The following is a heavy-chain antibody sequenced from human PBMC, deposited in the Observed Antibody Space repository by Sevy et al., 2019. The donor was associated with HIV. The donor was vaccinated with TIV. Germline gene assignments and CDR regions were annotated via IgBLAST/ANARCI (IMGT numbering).Heavy chain of an antibody. Sequence: GGSLRLSCAASGFNFSGAAIFWVRQASGKGLEWVGRIRSKTNNYATIYATSLKGRFTISRDDSKNTVYLQMNGLKTEDTAVYYCARDLGGRVVVAATPPESAFDIWGQGTMVTVSS. V-gene: IGHV3-73*01. J-gene: IGHJ3*02. CDR1: GFNFSGAA. CDR3: ARDLGGRVVVAATPPESAFDI. CDR2: IRSKTNNYAT. D-gene: IGHD2-15*01.